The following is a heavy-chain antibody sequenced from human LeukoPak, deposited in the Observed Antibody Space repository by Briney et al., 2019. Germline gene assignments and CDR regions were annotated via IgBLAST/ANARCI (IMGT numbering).Heavy chain of an antibody. D-gene: IGHD1-26*01. CDR2: INIDGATT. Sequence: PGGSLRLSCGASGFTFSGYWMHWVRQAPGKGLEWVSRINIDGATTNYADSVKGRFTTSRDNAKNTLHLQMNSLRADDTAVYYCVRGAVGTGVWFDPWGQGTLVTVSS. V-gene: IGHV3-74*01. CDR1: GFTFSGYW. CDR3: VRGAVGTGVWFDP. J-gene: IGHJ5*02.